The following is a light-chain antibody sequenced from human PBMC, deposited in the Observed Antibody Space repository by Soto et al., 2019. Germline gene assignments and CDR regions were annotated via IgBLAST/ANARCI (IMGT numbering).Light chain of an antibody. CDR2: GAF. CDR1: QSVHSN. V-gene: IGKV3-15*01. Sequence: EIVMTQSPATLSLSPGEGATLSCRASQSVHSNLAWYQQKPGQAPRLLIFGAFTRATGVPARFSGSGSGTEFTLTINSLQSEDFAVYYCQQYNNWYPFGQGTKLEIK. CDR3: QQYNNWYP. J-gene: IGKJ2*01.